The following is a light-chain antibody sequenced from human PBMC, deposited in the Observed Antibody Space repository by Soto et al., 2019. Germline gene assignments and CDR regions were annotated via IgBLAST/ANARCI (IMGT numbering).Light chain of an antibody. V-gene: IGKV1-5*01. CDR1: QSIPTW. Sequence: DIPMTQSPSTLSASVGDRVTITCRASQSIPTWLAWYQQKPGKAPKLLIYDASSLETGVPSRFSGSGSGTEFTLTISSLQPEDFATYYCQQYDTYWTFGQGTKVEIK. CDR2: DAS. CDR3: QQYDTYWT. J-gene: IGKJ1*01.